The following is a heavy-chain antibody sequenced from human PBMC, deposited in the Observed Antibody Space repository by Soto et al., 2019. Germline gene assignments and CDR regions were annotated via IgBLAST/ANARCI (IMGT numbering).Heavy chain of an antibody. V-gene: IGHV3-23*01. J-gene: IGHJ4*02. CDR1: GFTFSSYA. Sequence: GGSLRLSCAASGFTFSSYAMSWVRQAPGKGLEWVSAISGSGGSTYYADSVKGRFTISRDNSKNTLYLQMNSLRAEDTAVYYCAKAPSLLWFGELSLDYWGQGTLVTVSS. CDR2: ISGSGGST. D-gene: IGHD3-10*01. CDR3: AKAPSLLWFGELSLDY.